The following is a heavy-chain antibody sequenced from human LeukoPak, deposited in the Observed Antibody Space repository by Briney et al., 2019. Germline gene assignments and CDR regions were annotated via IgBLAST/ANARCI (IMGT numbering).Heavy chain of an antibody. V-gene: IGHV4-59*01. CDR2: IYYSGST. CDR1: GNSISSYY. J-gene: IGHJ6*03. CDR3: ARRRGQSSGPSYYYFYMDV. D-gene: IGHD2-8*02. Sequence: SETLSLTCTVSGNSISSYYWSWIRQPPGKGLEWIGYIYYSGSTNYNPSLKSRVTISVDTSKNQFSLKLSSVTAADTAVYFCARRRGQSSGPSYYYFYMDVWGKGTTVTVSS.